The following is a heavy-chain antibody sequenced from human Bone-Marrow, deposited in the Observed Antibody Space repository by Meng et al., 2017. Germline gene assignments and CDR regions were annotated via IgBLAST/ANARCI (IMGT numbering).Heavy chain of an antibody. Sequence: ASVKVSCKASGYTFTGYYMHWVRQAPGQGLEWMGWINPNSGGTNYAQKFQGRVTMTRDTSISTAYMELIRLRSDDTAVYYCAREVNNIVVVVDDTRSRGDFDIWGQGTMVTVSS. CDR1: GYTFTGYY. CDR3: AREVNNIVVVVDDTRSRGDFDI. CDR2: INPNSGGT. V-gene: IGHV1-2*02. D-gene: IGHD2-15*01. J-gene: IGHJ3*02.